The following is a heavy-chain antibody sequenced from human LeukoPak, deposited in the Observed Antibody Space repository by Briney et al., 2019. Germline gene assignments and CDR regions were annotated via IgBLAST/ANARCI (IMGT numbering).Heavy chain of an antibody. CDR1: GFTFSSYS. Sequence: GGSLRLSCAASGFTFSSYSMNWVRQAPGKGLEWVSSISSSSSYIYYADSVKGRFTISRDNAKNSLYLQMNSLRAEDTAVYHCARAPGYSSSWYDWFDPWGQGTLVTVSS. CDR2: ISSSSSYI. J-gene: IGHJ5*02. CDR3: ARAPGYSSSWYDWFDP. V-gene: IGHV3-21*01. D-gene: IGHD6-13*01.